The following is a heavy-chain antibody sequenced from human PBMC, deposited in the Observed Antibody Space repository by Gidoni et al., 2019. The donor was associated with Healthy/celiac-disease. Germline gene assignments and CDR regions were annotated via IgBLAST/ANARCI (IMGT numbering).Heavy chain of an antibody. CDR2: FGTA. Sequence: FGTANYAQKFQGRVTITADESTSTAYMELSSLRSEDTAVYYCARTWSAGTYYYDSSGYFFDYWGQGTLVTVSS. J-gene: IGHJ4*02. D-gene: IGHD3-22*01. V-gene: IGHV1-69*01. CDR3: ARTWSAGTYYYDSSGYFFDY.